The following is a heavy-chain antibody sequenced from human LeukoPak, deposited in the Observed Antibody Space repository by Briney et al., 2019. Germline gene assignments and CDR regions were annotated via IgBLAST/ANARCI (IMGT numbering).Heavy chain of an antibody. CDR2: IRYDGSNK. CDR3: AKLGPTMVREGEGFDY. V-gene: IGHV3-30*02. Sequence: GGSLRLSCAASGFTFSSYGMHWVRQAPGKGLEWVAFIRYDGSNKYYADSVKGRFTISRDNSKNTLHLQMNSLRAEDTAVYYCAKLGPTMVREGEGFDYWGQGTLVTVSS. D-gene: IGHD3-10*01. J-gene: IGHJ4*02. CDR1: GFTFSSYG.